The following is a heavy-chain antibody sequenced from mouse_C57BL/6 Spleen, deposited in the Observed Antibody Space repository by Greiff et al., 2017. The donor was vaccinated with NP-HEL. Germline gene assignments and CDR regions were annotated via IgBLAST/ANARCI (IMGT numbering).Heavy chain of an antibody. D-gene: IGHD2-3*01. J-gene: IGHJ4*01. CDR3: ARCRMDGSYYYAMDY. CDR1: GYAFTNYL. CDR2: INPGSGGT. Sequence: QVQLQQSGAELVRPGTSVKVSCKASGYAFTNYLIEWVKQRPGQGLEWIGVINPGSGGTNYNEKFKGKATLTADKSSSTAYMQLSSLTSEDSAVYFCARCRMDGSYYYAMDYWGQGTSVTVSS. V-gene: IGHV1-54*01.